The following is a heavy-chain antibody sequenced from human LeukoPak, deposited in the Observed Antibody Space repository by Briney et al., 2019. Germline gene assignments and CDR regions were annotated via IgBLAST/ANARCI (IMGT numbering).Heavy chain of an antibody. J-gene: IGHJ5*02. V-gene: IGHV4-4*07. CDR1: GGSISSYY. D-gene: IGHD3-10*01. CDR3: ARDSGTTGEVKFDP. Sequence: SETLSLTCAVSGGSISSYYWSWIRQPAGKGLEWIGRIYTSGSITYNPSLKSRVSMSVDTSKNQFSLKLSSVTAADTAVYYCARDSGTTGEVKFDPWGQGTLVTVSS. CDR2: IYTSGSI.